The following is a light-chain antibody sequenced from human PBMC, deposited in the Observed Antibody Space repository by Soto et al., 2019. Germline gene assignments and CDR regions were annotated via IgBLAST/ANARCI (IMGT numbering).Light chain of an antibody. Sequence: DIQMTQSPSSLSASVGDRVTITCRASQSVSHFLNWYQQKSGKAPQLLINTASSLQSAVPSRFSGSASGTDFTLTISSLQPEDSATYYCQQTNSFSYTFGQGTKVEIK. V-gene: IGKV1-39*01. CDR2: TAS. J-gene: IGKJ2*01. CDR1: QSVSHF. CDR3: QQTNSFSYT.